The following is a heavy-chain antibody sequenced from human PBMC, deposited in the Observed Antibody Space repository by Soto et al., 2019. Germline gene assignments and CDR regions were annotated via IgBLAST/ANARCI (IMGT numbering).Heavy chain of an antibody. CDR2: ITSCSTNI. Sequence: EVQLVESGGGLVKPGRSLRLSCVASGFTFSAYSMSWVRQAPGQGLEWVSSITSCSTNIYDTRSVEGRFTISRDAAKNSLLMKMDSLGGADTVVYYCARDVLEGYGNARQPDDWGQGALVTVSS. CDR3: ARDVLEGYGNARQPDD. CDR1: GFTFSAYS. V-gene: IGHV3-21*06. D-gene: IGHD5-18*01. J-gene: IGHJ4*02.